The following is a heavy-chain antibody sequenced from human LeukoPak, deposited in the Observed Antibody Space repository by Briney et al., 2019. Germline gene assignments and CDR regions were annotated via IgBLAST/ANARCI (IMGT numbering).Heavy chain of an antibody. CDR3: ARGHTAVTRHFDF. D-gene: IGHD4-17*01. J-gene: IGHJ4*02. V-gene: IGHV3-21*01. CDR1: GFTFTTYS. CDR2: ISSGSSAI. Sequence: GGSLRLSCEASGFTFTTYSMTWVRQAPGKGLEWVSIISSGSSAIFSADALKGRFTISRDDAKNLLYLDTNSLRAEDTAVYYCARGHTAVTRHFDFWGQGTLVTVSS.